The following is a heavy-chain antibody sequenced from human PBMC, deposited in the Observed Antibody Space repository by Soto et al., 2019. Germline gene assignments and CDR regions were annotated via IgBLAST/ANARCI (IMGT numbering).Heavy chain of an antibody. J-gene: IGHJ5*02. CDR3: ARVIVKTGYCSGGRCYSAYNWFDP. Sequence: SETLSLTWTVAGGSLSSYCGSWLRQTPGKGLEWIGYIYYSGSTNYNPSLKSRVTISVDTSKNQFSLKLSSVTAADTAVYYCARVIVKTGYCSGGRCYSAYNWFDPWGQGTLVTVSS. CDR2: IYYSGST. D-gene: IGHD2-15*01. CDR1: GGSLSSYC. V-gene: IGHV4-59*01.